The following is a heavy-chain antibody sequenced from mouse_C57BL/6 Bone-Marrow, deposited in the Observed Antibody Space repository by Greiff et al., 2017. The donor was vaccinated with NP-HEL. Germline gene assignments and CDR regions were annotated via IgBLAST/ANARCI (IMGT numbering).Heavy chain of an antibody. CDR3: ARVEVTTVVATHWYFDV. CDR1: GFTFSDYY. D-gene: IGHD1-1*01. CDR2: ISNGGGST. J-gene: IGHJ1*03. Sequence: EVQVVESGGGLVQPGGSLKLSCAASGFTFSDYYMYWVRQTPEKRLEWVAYISNGGGSTYYPDTVKGRFTISRDNAKNTLYLQMSRLKSEDTAMYYCARVEVTTVVATHWYFDVWGTGTTVTVSS. V-gene: IGHV5-12*01.